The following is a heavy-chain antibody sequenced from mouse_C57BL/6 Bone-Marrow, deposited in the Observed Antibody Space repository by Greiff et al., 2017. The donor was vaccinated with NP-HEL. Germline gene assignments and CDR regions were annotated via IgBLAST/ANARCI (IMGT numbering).Heavy chain of an antibody. V-gene: IGHV1-53*01. J-gene: IGHJ2*01. CDR1: GYTFTSYW. CDR3: ARRRERGFDY. Sequence: QVQLQQPGTELVKPGASGYTFTSYWMHWVKQRPGQGLEWIGNINPSNGGTNYNEKFKSKATLTVDKSSSTAYMQLSSLTSEDSAVYYCARRRERGFDYWGQGTTLTVSS. CDR2: INPSNGGT.